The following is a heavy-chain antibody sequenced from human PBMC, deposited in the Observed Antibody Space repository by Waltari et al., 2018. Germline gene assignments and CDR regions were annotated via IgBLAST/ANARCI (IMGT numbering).Heavy chain of an antibody. Sequence: EVQLVESGGGLIQPGGSLRLSCADSGFTVSTTYMHWVRQAPGKGLEWVSVISRDGTHYADSVKGRFTISRDNSKNTVYLQMNTLRAEDTALYYCARDVTGYYYFDLWGRGTLVTVSS. CDR2: ISRDGT. V-gene: IGHV3-53*01. J-gene: IGHJ2*01. D-gene: IGHD3-16*01. CDR3: ARDVTGYYYFDL. CDR1: GFTVSTTY.